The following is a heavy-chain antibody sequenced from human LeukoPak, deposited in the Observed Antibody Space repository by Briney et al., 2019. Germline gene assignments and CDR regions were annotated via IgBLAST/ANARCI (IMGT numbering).Heavy chain of an antibody. V-gene: IGHV3-23*01. CDR1: GFTFSSYA. Sequence: GGSLRLSCAASGFTFSSYAMNWVRQAPGKGLEWVSAISASGGSTYYVDSVKGRFTISRDNSKNTLYLQMNSLRAEDTAVYYCARVPDPYCGGDCYTLDYWGQGTLVTVSA. CDR2: ISASGGST. J-gene: IGHJ4*02. D-gene: IGHD2-21*02. CDR3: ARVPDPYCGGDCYTLDY.